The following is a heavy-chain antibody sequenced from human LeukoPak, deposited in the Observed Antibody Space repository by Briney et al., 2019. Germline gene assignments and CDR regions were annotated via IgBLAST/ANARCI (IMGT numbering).Heavy chain of an antibody. J-gene: IGHJ4*02. V-gene: IGHV3-7*04. Sequence: GGSMRLSCEASGFTFSNYWMTWVRQAAGKGLEWVASIKKGGGAAYYVDSVKGRFTISRDNAKHSLYLQMSSLRVEDTAVYFCARDYGGNSDYFDYWGQGTLVTVSS. D-gene: IGHD4-23*01. CDR2: IKKGGGAA. CDR3: ARDYGGNSDYFDY. CDR1: GFTFSNYW.